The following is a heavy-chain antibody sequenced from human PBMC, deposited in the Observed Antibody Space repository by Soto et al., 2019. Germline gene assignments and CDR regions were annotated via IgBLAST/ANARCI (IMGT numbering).Heavy chain of an antibody. CDR2: ISYDGSSE. V-gene: IGHV3-30-3*01. Sequence: QVQLVESGGGVVQPGRSLRLSCAASGFTFKNYAMHWVRQAPGKGLEWVAVISYDGSSEFYADSVKGRFTISRDDFKNTMFLQRGSLRVEDTAVSYCARGLLDFDWRLPFGYWGQGTLVTVSS. J-gene: IGHJ4*02. CDR3: ARGLLDFDWRLPFGY. CDR1: GFTFKNYA. D-gene: IGHD3-9*01.